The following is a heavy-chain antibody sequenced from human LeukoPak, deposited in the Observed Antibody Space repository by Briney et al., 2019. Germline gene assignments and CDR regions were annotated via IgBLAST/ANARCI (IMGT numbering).Heavy chain of an antibody. CDR1: GFTFSSYA. CDR3: ARAPPGYGSGSRGIDY. Sequence: GGSLILSCAASGFTFSSYAMHWVRQAPGKGLEGVAVISYDGSNKYYADSVKGRFTISRDNSKNTLYLQMNSLRAEDTAVYYCARAPPGYGSGSRGIDYWGQGTLVTVSS. V-gene: IGHV3-30*04. CDR2: ISYDGSNK. J-gene: IGHJ4*02. D-gene: IGHD3-10*01.